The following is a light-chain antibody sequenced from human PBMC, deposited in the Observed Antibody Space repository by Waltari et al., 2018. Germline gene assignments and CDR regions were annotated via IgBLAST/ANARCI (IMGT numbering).Light chain of an antibody. J-gene: IGLJ2*01. CDR2: QDD. V-gene: IGLV3-1*01. Sequence: SYELTQPLSVSVSPGQAASITCSRDTLGNKFVSWYHQRPGQSPTLLIYQDDRRPSGIPGRFSASNSGNTATLAISGTQPLDDAVYYCQAWDSSTYVVFGGGTKLTIL. CDR1: TLGNKF. CDR3: QAWDSSTYVV.